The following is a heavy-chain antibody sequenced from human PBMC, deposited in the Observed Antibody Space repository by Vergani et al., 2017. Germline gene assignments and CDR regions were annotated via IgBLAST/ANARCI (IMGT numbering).Heavy chain of an antibody. D-gene: IGHD3-10*01. CDR1: GGSISSGGYY. CDR2: IYYSGST. J-gene: IGHJ5*02. Sequence: QVQLQESGPGLVKPSQTLSLTCTVSGGSISSGGYYWSWIRQHPGKGLEWIGYIYYSGSTTYNPSLKSRVTISVDTSKNQFFLKLSSVTAADTAVYYCARGPRELLWFGEAGWFDPWGQGTLVTVSS. V-gene: IGHV4-31*03. CDR3: ARGPRELLWFGEAGWFDP.